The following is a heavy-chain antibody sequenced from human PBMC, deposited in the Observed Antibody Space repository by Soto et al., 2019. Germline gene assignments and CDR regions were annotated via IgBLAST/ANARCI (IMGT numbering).Heavy chain of an antibody. CDR2: IYYSGST. CDR3: ASGEETYPI. D-gene: IGHD2-2*01. V-gene: IGHV4-59*01. Sequence: SETLSLTCTVSGGSISSYYWSWIRQPPGKGLEWIGYIYYSGSTNYNPSLKSRVTISVDTSKNQFSLKLSSVTAADTAVYYCASGEETYPIWGQGTMVTVSS. J-gene: IGHJ3*02. CDR1: GGSISSYY.